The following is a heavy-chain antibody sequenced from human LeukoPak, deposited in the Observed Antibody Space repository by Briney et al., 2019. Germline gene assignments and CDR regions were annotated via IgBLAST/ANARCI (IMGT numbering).Heavy chain of an antibody. CDR1: GYTFTGYY. CDR3: ARNYPIVGATDYYYYMDV. CDR2: INPNSGGT. Sequence: GASVKVSCEASGYTFTGYYMHWVRQAPGQGLEWIGWINPNSGGTNYAQKFQGRVTMTRDTSISTAYMELSRLRSDDTAVYYCARNYPIVGATDYYYYMDVWGKGTTVTVSS. D-gene: IGHD1-26*01. V-gene: IGHV1-2*02. J-gene: IGHJ6*03.